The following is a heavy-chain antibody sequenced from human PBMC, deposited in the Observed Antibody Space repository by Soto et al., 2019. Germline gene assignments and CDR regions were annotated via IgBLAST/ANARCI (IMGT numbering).Heavy chain of an antibody. CDR1: GGSISSGVYY. Sequence: PSETLSLTCTVSGGSISSGVYYWIWIRQHPGKGLEWTGYIYYSGSTYYNPSLKSRVTISVDTSKNQFSLKLSSVTAADTAVYYCARSGSRAGAFDIWGQGTMVTVSS. CDR2: IYYSGST. V-gene: IGHV4-31*02. J-gene: IGHJ3*02. CDR3: ARSGSRAGAFDI. D-gene: IGHD6-6*01.